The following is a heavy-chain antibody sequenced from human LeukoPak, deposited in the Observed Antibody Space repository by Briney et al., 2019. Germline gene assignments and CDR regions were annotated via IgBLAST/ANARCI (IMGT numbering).Heavy chain of an antibody. Sequence: SETLSLTCTVSGGSISSYYWSWIRQPPGKGLEWIGYIYYSGSTNYNPSLKSRVTISVDTSKNQFSLKLSSVTAADTAVYYCATHSRGYSSSWYPGYYFDYWGQGTLVTVSS. V-gene: IGHV4-59*12. CDR3: ATHSRGYSSSWYPGYYFDY. CDR2: IYYSGST. J-gene: IGHJ4*02. CDR1: GGSISSYY. D-gene: IGHD6-13*01.